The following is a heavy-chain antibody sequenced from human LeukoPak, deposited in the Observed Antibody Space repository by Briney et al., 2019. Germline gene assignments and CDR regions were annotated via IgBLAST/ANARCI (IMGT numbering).Heavy chain of an antibody. V-gene: IGHV3-21*01. CDR3: ASPSFTMVRGVSPY. D-gene: IGHD3-10*01. J-gene: IGHJ4*02. CDR2: ISSSSSYI. Sequence: GGSLRLSCAASGFTFSSYSMNWVREAPGKGLECVSSISSSSSYIYYADSVKGRFTISRDNDKNSLYLQMNSLRAEDTAVYYCASPSFTMVRGVSPYWGQGTLVTVSS. CDR1: GFTFSSYS.